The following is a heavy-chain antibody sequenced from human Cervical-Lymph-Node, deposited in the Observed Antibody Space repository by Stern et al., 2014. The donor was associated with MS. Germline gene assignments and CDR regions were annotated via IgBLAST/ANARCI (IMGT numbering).Heavy chain of an antibody. Sequence: VQLVESGGGVVQPGRSLRLSCAASGFTFSSHAMHWVRQAPGKGLEWAGVISFAGREKYYSDAVKGRFTISRDNSGDTLNLQVNSLRGEDTAVYYCAREGTNFGVAPYNYGMDVWGQGTTVTV. J-gene: IGHJ6*02. V-gene: IGHV3-30*01. CDR3: AREGTNFGVAPYNYGMDV. D-gene: IGHD3-3*01. CDR1: GFTFSSHA. CDR2: ISFAGREK.